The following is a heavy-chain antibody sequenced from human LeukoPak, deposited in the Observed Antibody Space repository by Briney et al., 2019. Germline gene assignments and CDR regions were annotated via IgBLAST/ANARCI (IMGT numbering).Heavy chain of an antibody. J-gene: IGHJ4*02. Sequence: GGSLRLSCAASGFTFSSYSMSWVRQAPGKGLEWVSSISGSGGRIDYADSVKGRFTISRDNSKNTLSLQMNSLTAEDTAVYYCAKNPRLEGWIYFDSWGQGIMVTVSS. CDR1: GFTFSSYS. D-gene: IGHD1-1*01. CDR3: AKNPRLEGWIYFDS. CDR2: ISGSGGRI. V-gene: IGHV3-23*01.